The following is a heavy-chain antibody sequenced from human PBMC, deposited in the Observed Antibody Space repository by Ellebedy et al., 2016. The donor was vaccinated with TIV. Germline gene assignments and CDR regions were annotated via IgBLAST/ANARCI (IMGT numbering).Heavy chain of an antibody. J-gene: IGHJ4*02. CDR2: IYYSGST. V-gene: IGHV4-39*07. Sequence: GSLRLXXTVSGGSISSSSYYWGWIRQPPGMGLEWIGSIYYSGSTYYNPSLKSRVTISVDTSKNQFSLKLSSVTAADTAVYYCARGAVAGYFDYWGQGTLVTVSS. CDR1: GGSISSSSYY. D-gene: IGHD6-19*01. CDR3: ARGAVAGYFDY.